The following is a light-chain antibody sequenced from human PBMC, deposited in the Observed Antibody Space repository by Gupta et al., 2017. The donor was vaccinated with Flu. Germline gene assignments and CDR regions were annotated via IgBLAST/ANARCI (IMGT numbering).Light chain of an antibody. CDR3: QVWDDTNDNLAV. V-gene: IGLV3-21*02. J-gene: IGLJ3*02. CDR1: NIGGKA. CDR2: DDV. Sequence: APGQTARLSCGGDNIGGKAVHWYQLRPGQAPAVVVYDDVERPSGVPARISGSNSGNTATLIISRVEAGDEADYYCQVWDDTNDNLAVFGGG.